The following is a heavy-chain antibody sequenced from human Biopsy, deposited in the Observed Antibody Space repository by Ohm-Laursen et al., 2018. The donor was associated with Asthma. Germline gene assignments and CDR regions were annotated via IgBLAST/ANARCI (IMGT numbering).Heavy chain of an antibody. D-gene: IGHD6-19*01. CDR2: IWYDGGYK. Sequence: SLRLSCAASGFVFSQFRMHWVRQAPGKGLEWVAVIWYDGGYKDNVDPVKGRFTISRDFYKNTLYLQMDSLRAEDTAVYYCARGDSSGWSHYYFDYWGQGTLVTVSS. CDR3: ARGDSSGWSHYYFDY. V-gene: IGHV3-33*08. J-gene: IGHJ4*02. CDR1: GFVFSQFR.